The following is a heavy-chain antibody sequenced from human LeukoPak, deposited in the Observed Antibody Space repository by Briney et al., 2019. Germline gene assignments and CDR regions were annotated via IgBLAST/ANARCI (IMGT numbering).Heavy chain of an antibody. J-gene: IGHJ4*02. CDR2: IKQDGSEK. CDR1: GFTFSSYW. Sequence: GGSLRLSCAASGFTFSSYWMSWVRQAPGKGLEWVANIKQDGSEKYYVDSVKGRFTISRDNAKNSLYLQMNSLRAEDTAVYYCARFEVLVVTALDYWGQGTLVTVSS. CDR3: ARFEVLVVTALDY. V-gene: IGHV3-7*01. D-gene: IGHD2-21*02.